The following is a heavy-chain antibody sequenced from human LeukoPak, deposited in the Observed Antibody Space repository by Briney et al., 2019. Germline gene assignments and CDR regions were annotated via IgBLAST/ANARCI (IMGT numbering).Heavy chain of an antibody. Sequence: GASVKVSCKASGGTFSSYAISWVRQAPGQGLEWMGGIIPIFGTANYAQKFQGRVTITTDESTSTAYMELSSLRSEDTAVYYCASRGHYDSSGSYYMDVWGKGTTVTVSS. V-gene: IGHV1-69*05. D-gene: IGHD3-22*01. CDR2: IIPIFGTA. CDR1: GGTFSSYA. J-gene: IGHJ6*03. CDR3: ASRGHYDSSGSYYMDV.